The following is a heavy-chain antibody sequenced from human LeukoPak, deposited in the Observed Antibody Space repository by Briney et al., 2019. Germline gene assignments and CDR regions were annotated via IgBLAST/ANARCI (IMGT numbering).Heavy chain of an antibody. Sequence: GLSLRLAWAAAGFTFSSYWMHWVRQAPGKGLVWVSRISSDGSSTSYADSVKGRFTISRDNAKNTLYLQMNSLRAEDTAVYYCARDRSGSLDYWGQGTLVTVSS. CDR3: ARDRSGSLDY. CDR2: ISSDGSST. CDR1: GFTFSSYW. V-gene: IGHV3-74*01. J-gene: IGHJ4*02. D-gene: IGHD1-26*01.